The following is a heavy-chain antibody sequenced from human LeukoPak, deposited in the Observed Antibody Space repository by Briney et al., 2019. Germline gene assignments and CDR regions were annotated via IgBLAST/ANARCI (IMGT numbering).Heavy chain of an antibody. J-gene: IGHJ3*01. D-gene: IGHD3-16*01. V-gene: IGHV3-23*01. CDR1: GFPFNDFA. Sequence: PGGSLRLSCAASGFPFNDFAMTWLRQATGNGLEWVSSMGEDGTYYAGSVKGRFTIFRDNSKNMLYLQLNSLRAGDTAMYYCAKNLGPFDVRGEGTMVTVSS. CDR2: MGEDGT. CDR3: AKNLGPFDV.